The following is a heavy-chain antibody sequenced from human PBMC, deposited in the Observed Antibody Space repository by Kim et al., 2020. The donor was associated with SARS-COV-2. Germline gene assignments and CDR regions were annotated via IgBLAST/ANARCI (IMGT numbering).Heavy chain of an antibody. CDR3: AREGYFDGGSFFFDY. Sequence: PSIKSRVTMSVDTSQNQLSLQLSSMTAADTAVYYCAREGYFDGGSFFFDYWGQGSLVTVSS. J-gene: IGHJ4*02. V-gene: IGHV4-4*07. D-gene: IGHD2-15*01.